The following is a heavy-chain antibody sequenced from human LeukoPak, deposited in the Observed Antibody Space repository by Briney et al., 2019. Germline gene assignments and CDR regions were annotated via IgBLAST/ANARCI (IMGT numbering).Heavy chain of an antibody. D-gene: IGHD5-12*01. CDR3: VRALYRWSFSGYENSGPEPDY. CDR2: IWYDGSNK. Sequence: PGGSLRLSCAASGFTFSTYGMHWVRQAPGKGLEWVAVIWYDGSNKNYADCVKGRFTISRDNSNNTLYLQTNSLRAEDTAVYYCVRALYRWSFSGYENSGPEPDYWGQGTLVTVSS. V-gene: IGHV3-33*01. J-gene: IGHJ4*02. CDR1: GFTFSTYG.